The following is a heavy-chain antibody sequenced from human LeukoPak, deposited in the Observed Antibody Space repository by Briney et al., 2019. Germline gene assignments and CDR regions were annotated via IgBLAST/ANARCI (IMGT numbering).Heavy chain of an antibody. CDR1: GDSISSYY. D-gene: IGHD4-17*01. V-gene: IGHV4-59*01. CDR3: ARATVGDWFDP. J-gene: IGHJ5*02. Sequence: SETLSLTCTVSGDSISSYYWSWIRQPPGKGLEWIGYIYYTGNTNYNPSLRSRVTISLDTSKNKFSLNLTSVTAADTAIYYCARATVGDWFDPWDQGALVTVSS. CDR2: IYYTGNT.